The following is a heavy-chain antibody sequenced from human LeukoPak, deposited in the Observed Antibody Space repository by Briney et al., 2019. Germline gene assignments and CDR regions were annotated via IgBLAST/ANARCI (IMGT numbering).Heavy chain of an antibody. J-gene: IGHJ4*02. CDR1: GESISSGDYY. V-gene: IGHV4-30-4*01. CDR2: IYYSGST. Sequence: PSQTLSLTCTVSGESISSGDYYRSWIRQPPGKGLEWIGYIYYSGSTYYNPSLKSRVTISVDTSKNQFCLKLSSVTAADTAVYYCARALTGTTLDYWGQGTLVTVSS. D-gene: IGHD1-7*01. CDR3: ARALTGTTLDY.